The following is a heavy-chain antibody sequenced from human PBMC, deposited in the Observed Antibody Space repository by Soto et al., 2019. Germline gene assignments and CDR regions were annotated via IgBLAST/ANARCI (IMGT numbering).Heavy chain of an antibody. CDR1: GFTFSSYS. CDR3: VRDRPHNWFDP. V-gene: IGHV3-48*01. CDR2: ISSSSSTI. J-gene: IGHJ5*02. Sequence: HPGGSLRLSCAASGFTFSSYSMNWVRQAPGKGLEWVSYISSSSSTIYYADSVKGRFTISRDNAKNSLYLQMNSLRAEDTAVYYCVRDRPHNWFDPWGQGTLVTVSS.